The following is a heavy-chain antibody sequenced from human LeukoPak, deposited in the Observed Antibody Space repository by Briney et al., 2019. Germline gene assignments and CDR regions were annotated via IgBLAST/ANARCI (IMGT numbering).Heavy chain of an antibody. CDR3: VADGTGVLPGDAFDI. Sequence: GGSLRLSCAASGFSFSTHSLNWVRQAPGKGLEWISYISHINNDAHYGESVKGRFTISRDNAKNSLYLEMHTLRAEDTAMYYCVADGTGVLPGDAFDIWSQGTMVAVPA. V-gene: IGHV3-21*05. CDR1: GFSFSTHS. D-gene: IGHD1-1*01. J-gene: IGHJ3*02. CDR2: ISHINNDA.